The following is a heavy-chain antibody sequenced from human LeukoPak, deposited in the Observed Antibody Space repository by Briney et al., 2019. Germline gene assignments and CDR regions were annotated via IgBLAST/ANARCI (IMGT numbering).Heavy chain of an antibody. CDR1: GDSIRSDGYY. D-gene: IGHD2-21*01. J-gene: IGHJ4*02. CDR2: IYYSGST. CDR3: ARGPELGEIASQDYLDY. Sequence: SETLSPTCAVSGDSIRSDGYYWSRIRQHPGKGLEWIGYIYYSGSTYNNPSLGRPVTLSVDTSKNQIFLKLNSVSAADTAVYYCARGPELGEIASQDYLDYWGQGTLVTVSS. V-gene: IGHV4-31*11.